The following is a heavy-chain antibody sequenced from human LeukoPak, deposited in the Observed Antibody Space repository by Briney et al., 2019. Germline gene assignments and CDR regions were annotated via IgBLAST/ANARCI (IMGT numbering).Heavy chain of an antibody. Sequence: PGGSLRLSCAASGFTFSTYWMHWVRQEPGKGLVWVSRISHDGSTTNYADSVKGRFTISRDNAKNTLYLQMNSLRAEDTAVYYYARDGRAIYYFDYWGQGTLVTVSS. V-gene: IGHV3-74*01. D-gene: IGHD3-9*01. CDR1: GFTFSTYW. CDR2: ISHDGSTT. J-gene: IGHJ4*02. CDR3: ARDGRAIYYFDY.